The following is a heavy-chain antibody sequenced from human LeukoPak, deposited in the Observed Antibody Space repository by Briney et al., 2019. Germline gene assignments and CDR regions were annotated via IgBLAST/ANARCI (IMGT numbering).Heavy chain of an antibody. J-gene: IGHJ6*03. CDR1: AFTFSDYY. CDR3: GRSGYYYYMDV. CDR2: ISSSGSTI. D-gene: IGHD3-3*01. Sequence: GGSLRLACAAYAFTFSDYYMSWIRQAPGKGLEWVSYISSSGSTIYYADSVKGRFTISRDNAKNSLYLQMNSLRAEDTAVYYCGRSGYYYYMDVWGKGTTVTVSS. V-gene: IGHV3-11*01.